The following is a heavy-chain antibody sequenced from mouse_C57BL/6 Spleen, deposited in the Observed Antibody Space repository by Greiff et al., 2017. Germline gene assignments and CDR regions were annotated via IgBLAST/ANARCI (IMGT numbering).Heavy chain of an antibody. V-gene: IGHV6-3*01. J-gene: IGHJ1*03. Sequence: EVKLEESGGGLVQPGGSMKLSCVASGFTFSNYWMNWVRQSPEKGLEWVAQIRLKSDNYATHYAESVKGRFTISRDDSKSSVYLQMNNLRAEDTGIYYCTGASGTGYFDVWGTGTTVTVSS. CDR1: GFTFSNYW. D-gene: IGHD4-1*01. CDR2: IRLKSDNYAT. CDR3: TGASGTGYFDV.